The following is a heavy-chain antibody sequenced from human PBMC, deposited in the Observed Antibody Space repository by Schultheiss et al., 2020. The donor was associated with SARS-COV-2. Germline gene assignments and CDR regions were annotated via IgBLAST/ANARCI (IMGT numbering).Heavy chain of an antibody. CDR2: INPNSGGT. Sequence: ASVKVSCKASGGTFSSYAISWVRQAPRQGLEWMGGINPNSGGTNYAQKFQGRVTMTRDTSISTAYMELSRLRSDDTAVYYCARDIRYRLQSTVTTNPIDYWGQGTLVTVSS. D-gene: IGHD4-17*01. CDR1: GGTFSSYA. V-gene: IGHV1-2*02. J-gene: IGHJ4*02. CDR3: ARDIRYRLQSTVTTNPIDY.